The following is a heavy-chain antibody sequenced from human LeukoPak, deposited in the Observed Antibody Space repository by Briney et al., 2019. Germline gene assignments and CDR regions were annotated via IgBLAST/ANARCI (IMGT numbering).Heavy chain of an antibody. CDR1: GGSISSGGYY. CDR3: ASRGIVGANDAFDI. Sequence: SETLSLTCTVSGGSISSGGYYWSWIRQHPGKGLEWIGYIYYSGSTYYNPSLKSRVTISVDTSKNQFSLKLSSVTAADTAVYYCASRGIVGANDAFDIWGQGTMITVSS. CDR2: IYYSGST. J-gene: IGHJ3*02. D-gene: IGHD1-26*01. V-gene: IGHV4-31*03.